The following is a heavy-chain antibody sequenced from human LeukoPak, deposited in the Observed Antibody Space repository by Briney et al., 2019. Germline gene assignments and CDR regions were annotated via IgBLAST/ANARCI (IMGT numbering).Heavy chain of an antibody. CDR2: IKQDGSEK. CDR3: ARNGGVYQLLLYYYYGMDV. Sequence: GGSLRLSCAASGFTFSSYWMSWVRQAPGNGLEWVANIKQDGSEKYYVDSVKGRFTISRDNAKNSLHLQMNSLRAEDTAVYYCARNGGVYQLLLYYYYGMDVWGKGTTVTVSS. D-gene: IGHD2-2*01. CDR1: GFTFSSYW. V-gene: IGHV3-7*03. J-gene: IGHJ6*04.